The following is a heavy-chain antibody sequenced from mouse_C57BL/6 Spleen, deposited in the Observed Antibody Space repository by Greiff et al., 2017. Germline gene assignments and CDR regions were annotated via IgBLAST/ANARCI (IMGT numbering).Heavy chain of an antibody. V-gene: IGHV1-52*01. CDR2: IDPSDSET. Sequence: VQLQQPGAELVRPGSSVKLSCKASGYTFTSYWMHWVKQRPIQGLEWIGNIDPSDSETHYNQKFKDKATLTVDKSSSTAYMQLSSLTSEDSAVYYCARSSHYDGSSYVEDYWGQGTTLTVSS. J-gene: IGHJ2*01. CDR3: ARSSHYDGSSYVEDY. CDR1: GYTFTSYW. D-gene: IGHD1-1*01.